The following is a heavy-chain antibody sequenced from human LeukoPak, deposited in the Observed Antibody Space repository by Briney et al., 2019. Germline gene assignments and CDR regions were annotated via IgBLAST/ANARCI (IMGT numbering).Heavy chain of an antibody. J-gene: IGHJ6*02. CDR2: ISSSSSYI. V-gene: IGHV3-21*01. Sequence: GGSLRLSCAASGFTFSSYSMNWVRQAPGKGLEWVSSISSSSSYIYYADSVKGRFTISRDNAKNSLYLQMNSLRAEDTAVYYCAREVVVGATTGYYYGMDVWGQGTTVTVSS. D-gene: IGHD1-26*01. CDR1: GFTFSSYS. CDR3: AREVVVGATTGYYYGMDV.